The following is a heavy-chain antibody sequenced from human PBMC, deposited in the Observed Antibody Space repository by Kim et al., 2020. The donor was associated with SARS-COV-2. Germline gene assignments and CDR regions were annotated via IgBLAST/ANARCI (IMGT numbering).Heavy chain of an antibody. CDR2: MYYSGRT. CDR3: ARGRQGNSFMGD. Sequence: TLSLTCTVSGDSVSSGSYYWSWIRQPPGKGLEWIGYMYYSGRTNSNPSLKGRVTFSLDTSNNQFSLKLTSVTAADTAMYYCARGRQGNSFMGDWGQGT. V-gene: IGHV4-61*01. D-gene: IGHD6-13*01. CDR1: GDSVSSGSYY. J-gene: IGHJ4*02.